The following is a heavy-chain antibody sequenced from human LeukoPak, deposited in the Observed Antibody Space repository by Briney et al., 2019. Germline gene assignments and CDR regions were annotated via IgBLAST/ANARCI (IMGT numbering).Heavy chain of an antibody. D-gene: IGHD5-12*01. CDR2: INHSGST. CDR1: GGSFSGYY. CDR3: ARGDGYDNN. V-gene: IGHV4-34*01. Sequence: SETLSLTCAVYGGSFSGYYWSWIRQPPGKGLEWIGEINHSGSTNYNPPLKSRVTISVDTSKNQFSLKLSSVTAADAAVYYCARGDGYDNNWGQGTLVTVSS. J-gene: IGHJ4*02.